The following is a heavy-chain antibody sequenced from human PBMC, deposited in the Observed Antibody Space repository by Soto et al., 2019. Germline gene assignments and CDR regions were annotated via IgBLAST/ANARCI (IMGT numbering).Heavy chain of an antibody. D-gene: IGHD3-9*01. CDR2: IKSTSDGGTT. CDR1: GFTFTKAW. CDR3: TTSLGVLAETLTGVPDAFDI. V-gene: IGHV3-15*07. Sequence: EVQLVESGGNLVKPGESLRLSCAASGFTFTKAWMNWVRQAPGKGLEWVGRIKSTSDGGTTDSAAPVKGRFTISRDDSKNTLYLQMNSLKTEDTAVYYCTTSLGVLAETLTGVPDAFDIWGQGTVVTVSS. J-gene: IGHJ3*02.